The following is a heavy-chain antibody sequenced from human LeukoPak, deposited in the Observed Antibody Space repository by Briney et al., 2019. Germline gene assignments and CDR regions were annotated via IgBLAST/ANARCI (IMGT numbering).Heavy chain of an antibody. CDR3: VRHTWFGTRHWFDP. D-gene: IGHD3-10*01. V-gene: IGHV4-59*08. J-gene: IGHJ5*02. CDR2: VYYSGST. Sequence: PSDTLSLTCTFSVDSISTYYWSWIRQPPGKGLEWIGYVYYSGSTNYNPSLKSRVTMSIDTSKNQFFLELSSVTAADTAVYYCVRHTWFGTRHWFDPWGQGILVSVSS. CDR1: VDSISTYY.